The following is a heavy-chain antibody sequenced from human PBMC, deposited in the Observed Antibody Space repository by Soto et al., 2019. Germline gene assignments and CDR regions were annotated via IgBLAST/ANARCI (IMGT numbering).Heavy chain of an antibody. CDR3: ARLHGYCISSSCHGHYAMDV. Sequence: SETLSLTCTVSGGSISSYYWSWIRQPPGKGLEWIGYIYYSGSTNYNPSFKSRVTISVDTSKNQFSLKVTSVTAADTAVYYCARLHGYCISSSCHGHYAMDVWGQGTTVTVSS. CDR1: GGSISSYY. J-gene: IGHJ6*02. D-gene: IGHD2-2*01. CDR2: IYYSGST. V-gene: IGHV4-59*08.